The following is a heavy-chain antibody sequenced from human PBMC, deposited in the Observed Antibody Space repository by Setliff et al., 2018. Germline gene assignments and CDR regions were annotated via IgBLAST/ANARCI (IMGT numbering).Heavy chain of an antibody. Sequence: GGSLRLSCAASGLTFNSYAISWVRQAPGKGLEWVASIKPDSSEKYYVDSVKGRFTISRDNAKNSLSLQMNSLRTEDTAVYYCARDGGMGMVKGYYYGLDAWGLGTSVTVSS. J-gene: IGHJ6*02. V-gene: IGHV3-7*01. CDR2: IKPDSSEK. D-gene: IGHD5-18*01. CDR3: ARDGGMGMVKGYYYGLDA. CDR1: GLTFNSYA.